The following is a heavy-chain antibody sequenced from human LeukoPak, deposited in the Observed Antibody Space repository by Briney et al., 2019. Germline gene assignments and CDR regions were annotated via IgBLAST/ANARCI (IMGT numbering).Heavy chain of an antibody. Sequence: PGASLRLSCAASGFTFSSYAMSWVRQAPGKGLEWVSAISGSGGSTYYADSVKGRFTISRDNSKNTLYLQMNSLRAEDTAVYYCAKDGGSYPLYYFDYWGQGTLVTVSS. V-gene: IGHV3-23*01. CDR1: GFTFSSYA. J-gene: IGHJ4*02. CDR3: AKDGGSYPLYYFDY. D-gene: IGHD3-16*02. CDR2: ISGSGGST.